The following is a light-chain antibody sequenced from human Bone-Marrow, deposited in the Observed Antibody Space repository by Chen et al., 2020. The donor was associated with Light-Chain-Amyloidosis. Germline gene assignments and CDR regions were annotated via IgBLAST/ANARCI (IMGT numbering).Light chain of an antibody. CDR3: CSCAGSSGWM. CDR1: SSDVGSYNL. V-gene: IGLV2-23*02. CDR2: EVS. Sequence: QSALTQPASVSGSPGQSITISCTGTSSDVGSYNLVSWYQQHPGNAPKLMIYEVSKRPSGVSNRFSGSKSGNTASLTISGLEAEEEADYYCCSCAGSSGWMFGGRTRLTVL. J-gene: IGLJ3*02.